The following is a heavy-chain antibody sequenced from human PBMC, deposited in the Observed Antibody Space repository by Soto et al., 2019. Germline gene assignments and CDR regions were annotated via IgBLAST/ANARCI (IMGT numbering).Heavy chain of an antibody. CDR1: GGSISSSSYY. V-gene: IGHV4-39*01. Sequence: SETLSLTCTVSGGSISSSSYYWGWIRQPPGKGLEWIGSIYNSGSTYYNPSLKSRVTISVDTSKNQFSLKLSSVTTAKTAVYYCARSRFGELLYGAFDIWGQGTMVTVSS. J-gene: IGHJ3*02. CDR2: IYNSGST. D-gene: IGHD3-10*01. CDR3: ARSRFGELLYGAFDI.